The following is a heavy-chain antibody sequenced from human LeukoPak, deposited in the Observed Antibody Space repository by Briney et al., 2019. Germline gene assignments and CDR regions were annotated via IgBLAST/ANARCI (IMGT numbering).Heavy chain of an antibody. CDR3: ARVRKGSWYDTAYYGMDV. CDR2: INPNSGGT. D-gene: IGHD6-13*01. J-gene: IGHJ6*02. CDR1: GYTFTGYY. Sequence: ASVKVSCKASGYTFTGYYMHWVRQAPGQGLEWMGWINPNSGGTNYAQKFQGWVTMTRDTSISTAYMELSRLRSDDTAVYYCARVRKGSWYDTAYYGMDVWGQGTTVTVSS. V-gene: IGHV1-2*04.